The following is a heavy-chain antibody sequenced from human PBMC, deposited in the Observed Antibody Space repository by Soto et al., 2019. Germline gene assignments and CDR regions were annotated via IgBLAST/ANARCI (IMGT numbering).Heavy chain of an antibody. J-gene: IGHJ6*02. D-gene: IGHD2-8*01. V-gene: IGHV1-18*04. Sequence: QVQLVQSGGEVTKPGASVKVSCKSSGYTFTSYGVSWVRQAPGQGLVWLGWISVYTGNTKQAQKFQDRVTLTTEASTSTAYMELRSLRSDDTAVYYCARDRCTTDRCYTHHFDVWGQGTTVTVSS. CDR1: GYTFTSYG. CDR3: ARDRCTTDRCYTHHFDV. CDR2: ISVYTGNT.